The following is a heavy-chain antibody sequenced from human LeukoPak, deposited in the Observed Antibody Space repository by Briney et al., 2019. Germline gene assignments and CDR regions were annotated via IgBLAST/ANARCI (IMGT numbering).Heavy chain of an antibody. CDR3: ARDLNENYYYYMDA. V-gene: IGHV4-59*01. D-gene: IGHD1-1*01. Sequence: SETLSLTCTVSGGSISSYYWSWIRQPPGKGLEWIGYIYYSGSTNYNPSLKSRVTISVDTSKNQFSLKLSSVAAADTAVYYCARDLNENYYYYMDAWGKGTTVTVSS. CDR1: GGSISSYY. J-gene: IGHJ6*03. CDR2: IYYSGST.